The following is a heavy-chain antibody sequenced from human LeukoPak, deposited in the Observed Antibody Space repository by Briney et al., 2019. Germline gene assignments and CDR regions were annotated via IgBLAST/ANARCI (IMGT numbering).Heavy chain of an antibody. CDR1: GFTFDDYA. J-gene: IGHJ3*02. D-gene: IGHD6-6*01. CDR3: AKGSSSSFNDAFDI. V-gene: IGHV3-9*03. Sequence: PGGSLRLSCAASGFTFDDYAMHWVRQAPGKGLEWVSGISWNSGSIGYADSVKGRFTISRDNAKNSLYLQMNSLRAEDMASYYCAKGSSSSFNDAFDIWGQGTMVTVSS. CDR2: ISWNSGSI.